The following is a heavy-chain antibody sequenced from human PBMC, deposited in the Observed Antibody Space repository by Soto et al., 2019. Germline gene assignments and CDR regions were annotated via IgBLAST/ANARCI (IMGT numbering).Heavy chain of an antibody. D-gene: IGHD3-3*01. CDR2: ISSSSSYT. CDR1: GFTFSDYY. Sequence: PGGSLRLSCAASGFTFSDYYMSWIRQAPGKGLEWVSYISSSSSYTNYADSVKGRFTISRDNAKNSLYLQMNSLRAEDTAVYYCARDSDFWSGSLDYYGMDVWGQGTTVTVSS. V-gene: IGHV3-11*06. J-gene: IGHJ6*02. CDR3: ARDSDFWSGSLDYYGMDV.